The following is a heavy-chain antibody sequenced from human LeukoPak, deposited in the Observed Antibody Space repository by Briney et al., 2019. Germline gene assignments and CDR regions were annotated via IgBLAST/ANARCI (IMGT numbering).Heavy chain of an antibody. J-gene: IGHJ4*02. V-gene: IGHV3-30*04. CDR1: GFTFSGSD. CDR2: ISYDGSRI. Sequence: GGSLRLTCVASGFTFSGSDMHWVRQAPGKGLEGVAFISYDGSRINYADSVKGRITISRDNSNNTLYLQMNSLRAEDTAVYYCAKDRGNNFGFRGFTDFWGQGTLVTVSP. CDR3: AKDRGNNFGFRGFTDF. D-gene: IGHD5-18*01.